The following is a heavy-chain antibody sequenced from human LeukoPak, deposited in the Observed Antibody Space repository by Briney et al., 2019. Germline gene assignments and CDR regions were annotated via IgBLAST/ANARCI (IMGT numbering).Heavy chain of an antibody. CDR1: GYIFTGYY. D-gene: IGHD5-18*01. CDR2: INPNSGDT. Sequence: ASVKVSCKASGYIFTGYYMHWVRQAPGQGLEWMGWINPNSGDTNYAQKFQGRVTMTRDTSISTAYMELSRLRSDDTAVYYCAREETSYGSYFDYWGQGTLVTVSS. CDR3: AREETSYGSYFDY. J-gene: IGHJ4*02. V-gene: IGHV1-2*02.